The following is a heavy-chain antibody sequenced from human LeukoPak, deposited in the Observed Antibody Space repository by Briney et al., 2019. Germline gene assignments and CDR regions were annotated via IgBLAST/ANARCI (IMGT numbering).Heavy chain of an antibody. CDR2: IYSDGST. CDR3: ARGADYYDSSGYLDY. J-gene: IGHJ4*02. CDR1: GGSINSYY. Sequence: PSETLSLTCSVSGGSINSYYCSWLRQPAGKGLEWLGHIYSDGSTNYNPSLKSRLTMSIDTSNNQFSLKLNSVTAADTAVYYCARGADYYDSSGYLDYWGQGTLVTVSS. V-gene: IGHV4-4*07. D-gene: IGHD3-22*01.